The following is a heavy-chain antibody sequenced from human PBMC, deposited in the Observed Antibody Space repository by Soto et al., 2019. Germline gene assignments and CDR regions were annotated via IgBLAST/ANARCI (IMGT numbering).Heavy chain of an antibody. CDR1: GFTFSSYS. V-gene: IGHV3-21*01. CDR2: ISSSSSYI. D-gene: IGHD4-17*01. J-gene: IGHJ3*02. CDR3: ARDRNDYGDAFDI. Sequence: PGGSLRLSCAASGFTFSSYSMNWVRQAPGKGLEWVSSISSSSSYIYYADSVKGRFTISRDNAKNSLYLQMNSLRAEDTAVYYCARDRNDYGDAFDIWGQGTMVTVSS.